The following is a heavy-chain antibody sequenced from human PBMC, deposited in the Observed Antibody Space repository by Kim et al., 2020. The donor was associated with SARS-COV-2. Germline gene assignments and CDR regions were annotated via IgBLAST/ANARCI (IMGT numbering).Heavy chain of an antibody. CDR3: ARGSGYLNS. J-gene: IGHJ4*02. D-gene: IGHD6-19*01. CDR2: TI. V-gene: IGHV3-48*02. Sequence: TIYYADSVKGRFTISRDNAKRSLYLQMNSLRDEDTAVYYCARGSGYLNSWGQGTLVTVSS.